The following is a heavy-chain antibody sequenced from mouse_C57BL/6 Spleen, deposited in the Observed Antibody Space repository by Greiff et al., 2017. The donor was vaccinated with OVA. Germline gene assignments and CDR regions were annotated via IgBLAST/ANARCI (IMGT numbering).Heavy chain of an antibody. J-gene: IGHJ3*01. Sequence: EVKLQESGPGMVKPSQSLSLTCTVTGYSITSGYDWHWIRHFPGNILEWMGYISYSGSTNYNPSLKSRNANNHYRSKNQFFLKVNSVTTEVTATYYCALYYDYDEFAYWGQGTLVTVSA. CDR2: ISYSGST. CDR1: GYSITSGYD. CDR3: ALYYDYDEFAY. V-gene: IGHV3-1*01. D-gene: IGHD2-4*01.